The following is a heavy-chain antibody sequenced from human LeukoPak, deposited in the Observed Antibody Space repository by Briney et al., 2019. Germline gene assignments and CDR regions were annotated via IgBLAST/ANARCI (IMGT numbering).Heavy chain of an antibody. J-gene: IGHJ6*03. CDR1: GYTFTSYD. CDR3: ARAGGGQQLNPMDV. V-gene: IGHV1-8*01. CDR2: MNPNSGNT. Sequence: GASVKVSCKASGYTFTSYDINWVRQATGQGLEWMGWMNPNSGNTGYAQKFQGRVTMTRNTSISTAYMELSSLRAEDTAVYYCARAGGGQQLNPMDVWGKGTTVTVSS. D-gene: IGHD6-13*01.